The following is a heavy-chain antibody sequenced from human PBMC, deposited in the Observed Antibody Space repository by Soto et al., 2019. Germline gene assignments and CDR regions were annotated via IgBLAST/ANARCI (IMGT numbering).Heavy chain of an antibody. Sequence: QVQLQESGPGLVKPSETLSLTCSVSGASVNDFCWSWVRQPPGKGLEWIGYIYHSGSTNYNPSLKSRVTIFIDTSRNQLSLNLNSVTAADTAVYYCARVASEGYNLWGQGTLVTVSS. CDR3: ARVASEGYNL. D-gene: IGHD5-12*01. CDR2: IYHSGST. J-gene: IGHJ4*02. V-gene: IGHV4-59*02. CDR1: GASVNDFC.